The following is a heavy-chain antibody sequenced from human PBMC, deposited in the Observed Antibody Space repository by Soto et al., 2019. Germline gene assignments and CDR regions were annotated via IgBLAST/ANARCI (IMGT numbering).Heavy chain of an antibody. CDR3: AKGVAAATRCFQH. J-gene: IGHJ1*01. D-gene: IGHD2-2*01. CDR1: EFSFGSYW. CDR2: INSDGSGA. Sequence: PGGPLRLACGASEFSFGSYWMHWVRHAPGKGLVWVSRINSDGSGATYADSVKGRFTISRDNAKNTLYLQMNSLTPEDTVVYYCAKGVAAATRCFQHWGQGTLVTVS. V-gene: IGHV3-74*01.